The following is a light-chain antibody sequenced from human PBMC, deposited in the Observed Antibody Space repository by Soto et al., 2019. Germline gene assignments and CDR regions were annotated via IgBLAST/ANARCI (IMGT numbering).Light chain of an antibody. CDR2: DVS. Sequence: TQPASVSGSPGQSITMSCTGTSSDVGGYNYVSWYQQHPGKAPKLMIYDVSNRPSGVSNRFSGSKSGNTASLTISGLQAEDEADYYCSSYTSSSTLVVFGGGTQLTVL. CDR1: SSDVGGYNY. J-gene: IGLJ2*01. V-gene: IGLV2-14*01. CDR3: SSYTSSSTLVV.